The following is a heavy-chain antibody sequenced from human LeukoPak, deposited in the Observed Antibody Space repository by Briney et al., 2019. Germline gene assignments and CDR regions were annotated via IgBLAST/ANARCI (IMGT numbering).Heavy chain of an antibody. D-gene: IGHD2-2*01. CDR1: GGTFSSYA. CDR2: IIPIFGTA. Sequence: ASVKVSCKASGGTFSSYAISWVRQAPGQGLEWMGGIIPIFGTANYAQKFQGRVTITADESTSTAYMELSSLRSEDTAVYYCASGIPAHTGGENWFDPWGQGTLVTVSS. V-gene: IGHV1-69*13. J-gene: IGHJ5*02. CDR3: ASGIPAHTGGENWFDP.